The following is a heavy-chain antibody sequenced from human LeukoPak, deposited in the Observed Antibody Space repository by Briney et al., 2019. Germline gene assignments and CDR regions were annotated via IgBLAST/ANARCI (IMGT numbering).Heavy chain of an antibody. V-gene: IGHV3-64*01. CDR3: ARVNIYYGMDV. J-gene: IGHJ6*02. CDR1: GFTFSSYA. D-gene: IGHD3-10*02. Sequence: GGSLRLSCAASGFTFSSYAMHWVRQAPGKGLEYVSAISSNGGSTYYANPVKGRFTISRDNSKNTLYLQMGSLRAEDMAVYYCARVNIYYGMDVWGQGTTVTVSS. CDR2: ISSNGGST.